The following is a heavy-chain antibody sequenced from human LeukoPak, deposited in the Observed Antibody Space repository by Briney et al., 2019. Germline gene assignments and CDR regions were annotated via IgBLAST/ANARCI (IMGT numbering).Heavy chain of an antibody. CDR3: ARGRRGYSYGSLYYYYYMDV. V-gene: IGHV4-34*01. J-gene: IGHJ6*03. D-gene: IGHD5-18*01. CDR2: INHSGST. CDR1: GGSFSGYY. Sequence: SETLSLTCAVYGGSFSGYYWSWIRQPPGKGLEWIGEINHSGSTNYNPSLKSRVTISVDTSKNQFSLKLSSVTAADTAVYYCARGRRGYSYGSLYYYYYMDVWGKGTTVTVSS.